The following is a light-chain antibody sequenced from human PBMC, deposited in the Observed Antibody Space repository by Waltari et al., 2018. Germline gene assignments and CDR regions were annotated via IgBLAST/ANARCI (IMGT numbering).Light chain of an antibody. CDR3: QKYWSIPLT. CDR1: PSLLKSSNNKNY. CDR2: WAS. J-gene: IGKJ4*01. Sequence: DIVMTLSPDSLAVSLGEWSTINCNSSPSLLKSSNNKNYFGCFQQKQGKPPKLLISWASTRESGVPDRFSGSGSGTDFTLTISSLQAEDGAVYYCQKYWSIPLTFGGGTKVEIK. V-gene: IGKV4-1*01.